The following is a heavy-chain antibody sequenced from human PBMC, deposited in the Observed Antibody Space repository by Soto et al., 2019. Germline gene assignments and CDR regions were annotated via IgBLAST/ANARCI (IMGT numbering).Heavy chain of an antibody. CDR3: ARGSSGSYYRAFDI. CDR2: IKSDGSST. CDR1: GFTFSSYW. V-gene: IGHV3-74*01. Sequence: EVQLVESGGGLVQPGGSLRLSCAASGFTFSSYWMHWVRQAPGKGLVWVSHIKSDGSSTSYADSVKGRFTISRDNAKNTLYLQMNSLRAEDTAVYYCARGSSGSYYRAFDIWGQGTMVTVSS. J-gene: IGHJ3*02. D-gene: IGHD1-26*01.